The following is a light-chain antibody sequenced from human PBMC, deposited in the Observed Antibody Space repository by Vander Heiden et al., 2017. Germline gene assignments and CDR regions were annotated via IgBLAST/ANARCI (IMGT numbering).Light chain of an antibody. J-gene: IGLJ2*01. CDR2: KDS. Sequence: SYELTQPPSVSVSPGQTARITCSGDALPKQYAYWYQQKPGQAPVLVIYKDSERPSGIPERFSGSRSGTTVTLTISGVQAEDEADYYCQSADSSGTYVVFGGGTKLTGL. V-gene: IGLV3-25*03. CDR3: QSADSSGTYVV. CDR1: ALPKQY.